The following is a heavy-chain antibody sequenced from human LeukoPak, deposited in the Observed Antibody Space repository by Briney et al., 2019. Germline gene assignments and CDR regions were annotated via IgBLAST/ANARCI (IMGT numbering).Heavy chain of an antibody. Sequence: GRSLRLSFAPSGLTFSNAWMSWVRHTPGKGLEWVGRTKIKTDGGTTDYAAPVKGRFTLSRDDSKNTLYLPMNSLKTEDTAVYYCTTTVFDYWGQGTLVTVSS. D-gene: IGHD4-11*01. CDR2: TKIKTDGGTT. CDR1: GLTFSNAW. V-gene: IGHV3-15*01. J-gene: IGHJ4*02. CDR3: TTTVFDY.